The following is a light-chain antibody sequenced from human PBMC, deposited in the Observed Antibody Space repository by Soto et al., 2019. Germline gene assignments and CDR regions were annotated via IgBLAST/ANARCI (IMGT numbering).Light chain of an antibody. CDR3: QQYNNWSRT. J-gene: IGKJ1*01. Sequence: EKVMTQSPATLSVSPGERATLSCRASQSVSSNLAWYQQKPGQAPRLLIYGASTRATGIPAGFSGSGSGTEFTLTISSLQSEDFAVYYCQQYNNWSRTFGQGTKVDIK. V-gene: IGKV3D-15*01. CDR2: GAS. CDR1: QSVSSN.